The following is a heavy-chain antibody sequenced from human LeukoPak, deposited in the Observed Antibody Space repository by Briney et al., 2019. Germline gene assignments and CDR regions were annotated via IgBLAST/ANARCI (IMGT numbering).Heavy chain of an antibody. V-gene: IGHV3-23*01. Sequence: PGGSLRLSCAASGFTFSNSAMSWVRQAPGKGLEWVSTISGGGGSTYYADSVKGRFTISRDNSKSTLYLQINSLRAEDTAVYYCAKSGYNRFDYWGQGTLVTVSS. D-gene: IGHD5-24*01. J-gene: IGHJ4*02. CDR3: AKSGYNRFDY. CDR2: ISGGGGST. CDR1: GFTFSNSA.